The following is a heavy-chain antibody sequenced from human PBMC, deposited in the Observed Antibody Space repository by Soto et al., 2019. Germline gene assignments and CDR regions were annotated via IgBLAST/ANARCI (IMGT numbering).Heavy chain of an antibody. D-gene: IGHD2-2*03. CDR3: ARTGERWILGYYFDY. J-gene: IGHJ4*02. V-gene: IGHV4-31*03. CDR1: GGSISSGGYY. CDR2: IYYSGST. Sequence: QVQLQESGPGLVKPSQTLSLTCTVSGGSISSGGYYWSWIRQHPGKGLEWIGYIYYSGSTYYNPSLKSRVIISVDASKSQFSLKLSSVTAADTAVYYCARTGERWILGYYFDYWGQGTMVTVSS.